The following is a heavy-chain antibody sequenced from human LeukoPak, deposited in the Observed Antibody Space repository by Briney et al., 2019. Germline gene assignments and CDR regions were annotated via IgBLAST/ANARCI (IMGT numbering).Heavy chain of an antibody. CDR2: ITTTFYT. J-gene: IGHJ4*02. CDR1: GFTFSSYS. Sequence: GGSLRLSCAASGFTFSSYSFNWVRQVPGKGLEWVSSITTTFYTYYTDSVKGRFTISRDNAKNSLYLQMISLRAEDTAVYYCARVRANWCEDYWGQGTLVTVSS. CDR3: ARVRANWCEDY. V-gene: IGHV3-21*01. D-gene: IGHD4/OR15-4a*01.